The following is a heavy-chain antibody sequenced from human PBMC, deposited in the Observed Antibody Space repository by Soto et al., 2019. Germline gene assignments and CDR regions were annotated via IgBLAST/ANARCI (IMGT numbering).Heavy chain of an antibody. CDR3: ARAAKRYFDY. V-gene: IGHV1-69*06. J-gene: IGHJ4*02. CDR1: GGTFNTFA. CDR2: IIPIFGPA. Sequence: QVQLMQSGAEVKKPGSSVKVSCKASGGTFNTFAISWVRQAPGQGLEWMGGIIPIFGPANYAEKFQGRVTITADKSTSTAYLELTSLTSEDTAVYYCARAAKRYFDYWGQGTLVTVSS.